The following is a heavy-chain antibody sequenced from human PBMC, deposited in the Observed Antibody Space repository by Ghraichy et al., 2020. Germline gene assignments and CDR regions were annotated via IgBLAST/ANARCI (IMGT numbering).Heavy chain of an antibody. CDR1: GGSFSGYY. CDR3: ARRSNRMVRGVTLGNWFDP. J-gene: IGHJ5*02. CDR2: INHSGST. V-gene: IGHV4-34*01. D-gene: IGHD3-10*01. Sequence: ETLSLTCAVYGGSFSGYYWSWIRQPPGKGLEWIGEINHSGSTNYNPSLKSRVTISVDTSKNQFSLKLSSVTAADTAVYYCARRSNRMVRGVTLGNWFDPWGQGTLVTVSS.